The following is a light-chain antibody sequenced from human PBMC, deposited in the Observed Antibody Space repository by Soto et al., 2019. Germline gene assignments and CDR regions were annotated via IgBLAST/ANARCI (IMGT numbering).Light chain of an antibody. CDR3: SSYAGSYTVV. V-gene: IGLV2-8*01. Sequence: QSALTQPPSASGSPGQSVTISCTGTSSDVGGYNYVSWYQQHPGKAPKLMIYEVNQRPSGVPDRCSGSKSGNTASLTVSGLQTEDEADYYCSSYAGSYTVVFGGGTKLTVL. CDR2: EVN. CDR1: SSDVGGYNY. J-gene: IGLJ2*01.